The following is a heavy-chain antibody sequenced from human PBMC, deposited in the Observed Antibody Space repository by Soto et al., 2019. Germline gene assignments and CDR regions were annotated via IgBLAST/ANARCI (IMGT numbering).Heavy chain of an antibody. V-gene: IGHV3-48*01. CDR1: GFTFSGYS. CDR3: ARNTDYVFDI. Sequence: GGSLRLSCASSGFTFSGYSMNWVRQAPGKGLEWVSYISSSSSIINYADSVKGRFTISRDNAKNSLYLQMNSLRAEDTAVYYCARNTDYVFDIWGQGTMVTVSS. D-gene: IGHD2-21*01. J-gene: IGHJ3*02. CDR2: ISSSSSII.